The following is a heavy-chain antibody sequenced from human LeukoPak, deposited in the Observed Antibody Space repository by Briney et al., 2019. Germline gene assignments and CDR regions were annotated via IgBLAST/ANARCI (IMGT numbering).Heavy chain of an antibody. Sequence: GGSLRLSCAASGFTFSSYAMHWVRQAPGKGLEWVAVISYDGSNKYYADSVKGRFTISRDNSKNTLYLQMNSLRAEDTAVYYCARDELPLWFGELCPDYWGQGTLVTVSS. CDR3: ARDELPLWFGELCPDY. D-gene: IGHD3-10*01. CDR2: ISYDGSNK. J-gene: IGHJ4*02. V-gene: IGHV3-30*04. CDR1: GFTFSSYA.